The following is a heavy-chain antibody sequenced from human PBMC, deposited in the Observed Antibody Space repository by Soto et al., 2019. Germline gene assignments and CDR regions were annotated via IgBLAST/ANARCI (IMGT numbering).Heavy chain of an antibody. Sequence: EVQVVVSGGGLVQPGGSLKLSCAASGVTFSGSAMHWVRQASGKGLAWVGRIRSKATSYATAYGSSVKGRFTMSRDDSKNTAYLQMNSLKTEDTAVYYCTTRGDGYNADFDYWGQGTLVTVSS. J-gene: IGHJ4*02. CDR1: GVTFSGSA. V-gene: IGHV3-73*01. CDR2: IRSKATSYAT. D-gene: IGHD5-12*01. CDR3: TTRGDGYNADFDY.